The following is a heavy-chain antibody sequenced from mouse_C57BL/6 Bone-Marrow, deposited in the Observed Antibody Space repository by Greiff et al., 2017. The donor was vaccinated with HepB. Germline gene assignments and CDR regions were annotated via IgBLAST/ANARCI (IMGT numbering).Heavy chain of an antibody. CDR1: GFTFSSYG. J-gene: IGHJ3*01. Sequence: EVQLVESGGDLVKPGGSLKLSCAASGFTFSSYGMSWVRQTPDKRLEWVATISSGGSYTYYPDSVKGRFTISRDNAKNTLYLQMSSLKSEDTAMYYCAGGHYYGSSYEGFAYWGQGTLVTVSA. CDR3: AGGHYYGSSYEGFAY. D-gene: IGHD1-1*01. V-gene: IGHV5-6*01. CDR2: ISSGGSYT.